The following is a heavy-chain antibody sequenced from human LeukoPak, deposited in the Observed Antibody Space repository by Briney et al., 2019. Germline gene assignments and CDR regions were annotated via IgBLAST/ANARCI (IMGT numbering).Heavy chain of an antibody. Sequence: PGRSLRLSCAASGFTFNSYAMHWVRQAPGKGLEWVAVISYDGSNKYYADSVKGRFTISRDNSKNTLYLQMNSLRAEDTAVYYCARVLLWFGELSAPLDYWGQGTLVTVSS. CDR1: GFTFNSYA. D-gene: IGHD3-10*01. J-gene: IGHJ4*02. V-gene: IGHV3-30-3*01. CDR3: ARVLLWFGELSAPLDY. CDR2: ISYDGSNK.